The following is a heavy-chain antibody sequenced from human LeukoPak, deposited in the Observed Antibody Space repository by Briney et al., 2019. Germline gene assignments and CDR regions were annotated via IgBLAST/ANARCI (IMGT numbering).Heavy chain of an antibody. D-gene: IGHD3-22*01. CDR1: GFTFDDYG. Sequence: GGSLRLSCAASGFTFDDYGMSWVRQAPGKGLEWVSGINWNGGSTGYVDSVKGRFTISRDNAKNSLYLQMNSLRAEDTALYYCARAAYYDSSGYYPGGYWGQGTLVTVSS. J-gene: IGHJ4*02. V-gene: IGHV3-20*04. CDR2: INWNGGST. CDR3: ARAAYYDSSGYYPGGY.